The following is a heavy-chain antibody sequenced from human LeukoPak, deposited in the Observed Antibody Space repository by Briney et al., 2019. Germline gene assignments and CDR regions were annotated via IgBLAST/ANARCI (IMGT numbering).Heavy chain of an antibody. D-gene: IGHD2-2*01. V-gene: IGHV4-39*01. CDR1: GGSISNADYY. CDR3: ARQLPTAAANTRGYFEY. J-gene: IGHJ4*01. Sequence: SETLSLTCSVSGGSISNADYYWGWIRQAPGKGLEWIGSIFYGERNHYNPSLKSRATMSVDTSKNQFSLKLTSVTAADAAMYYCARQLPTAAANTRGYFEYWGQGAVVTVSS. CDR2: IFYGERN.